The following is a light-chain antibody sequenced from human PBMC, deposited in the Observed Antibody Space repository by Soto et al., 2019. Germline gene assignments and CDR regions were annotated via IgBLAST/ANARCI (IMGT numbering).Light chain of an antibody. CDR1: QSLLASDGNNY. V-gene: IGKV2-28*01. J-gene: IGKJ1*01. Sequence: DIVMTQSPLSLPVTPGEPASISCRSSQSLLASDGNNYLDWYLQKPGQSPQLLIHLGSNRASGVPDRFIGSGSGTDFTLRISRVEAGDVGVYYCMQALQTPVAFGQGTKAEI. CDR2: LGS. CDR3: MQALQTPVA.